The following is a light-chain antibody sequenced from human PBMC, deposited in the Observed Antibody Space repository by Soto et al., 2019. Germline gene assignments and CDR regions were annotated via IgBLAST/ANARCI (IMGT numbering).Light chain of an antibody. Sequence: QSALTQPASVSGSPGQSITISCTGTSSDVGGYNYVSWYQQHPGKAPKLMIYDVNNRPSGVSSCFSGSKSGNTASLTISGLQAEDEADYYCSSYTRSATYVFATGTKVTVL. CDR3: SSYTRSATYV. J-gene: IGLJ1*01. CDR2: DVN. V-gene: IGLV2-14*03. CDR1: SSDVGGYNY.